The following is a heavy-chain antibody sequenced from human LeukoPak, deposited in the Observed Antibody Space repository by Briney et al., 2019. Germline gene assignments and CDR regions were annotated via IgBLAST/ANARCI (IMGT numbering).Heavy chain of an antibody. CDR1: GFTFSSYW. CDR2: INHNGNVN. V-gene: IGHV3-7*03. J-gene: IGHJ6*02. CDR3: AMVVGGSYYYYYGMDV. D-gene: IGHD3-16*01. Sequence: PGGSLRLSCAASGFTFSSYWMNWARQAPGKGLEWVASINHNGNVNYYVDSVKGRFAISRDNAKNSLYLQMSNLRAEDTAVYYCAMVVGGSYYYYYGMDVWGQGTTVTVSS.